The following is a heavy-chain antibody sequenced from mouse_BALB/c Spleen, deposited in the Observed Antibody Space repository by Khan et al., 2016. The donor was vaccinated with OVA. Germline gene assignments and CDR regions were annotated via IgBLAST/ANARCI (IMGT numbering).Heavy chain of an antibody. D-gene: IGHD3-3*01. CDR3: TRDAGRY. CDR1: GYTFPEYT. CDR2: INPKNGGT. V-gene: IGHV1-18*01. Sequence: EVQLQESGPELVKPEASVKISCKTSGYTFPEYTVHWVKQSLGKSLDWIGVINPKNGGTAYNQKFKGKATLTVDKSSSTAYMEFRSLTSEDSAVYSCTRDAGRYWGQGTSVTVAS. J-gene: IGHJ4*01.